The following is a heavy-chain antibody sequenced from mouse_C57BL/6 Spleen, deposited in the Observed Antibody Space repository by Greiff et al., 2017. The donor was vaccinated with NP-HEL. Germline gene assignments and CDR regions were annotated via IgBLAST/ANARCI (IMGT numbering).Heavy chain of an antibody. V-gene: IGHV3-6*01. CDR2: ISYDGSN. CDR1: GYSITSGYY. CDR3: AREGVITTVVGGLDY. Sequence: VQLKQSGPGLVKPSQSLSLTCSVTGYSITSGYYWNWIRQFPGNKLEWMGYISYDGSNNYNPSLKNRISITRDTSKNQFFLKLNSVTTEDTATYYCAREGVITTVVGGLDYWGQGTTLTVSS. J-gene: IGHJ2*01. D-gene: IGHD1-1*01.